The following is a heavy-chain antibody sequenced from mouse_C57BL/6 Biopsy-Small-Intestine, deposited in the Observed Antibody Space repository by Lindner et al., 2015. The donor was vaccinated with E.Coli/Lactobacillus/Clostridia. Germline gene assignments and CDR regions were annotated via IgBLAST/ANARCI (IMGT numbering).Heavy chain of an antibody. V-gene: IGHV14-4*01. CDR3: TGGGAWFAY. CDR1: GFNIKDDY. CDR2: IDPENGDT. J-gene: IGHJ3*01. Sequence: VQLQESGAELVRPGASVKLSCTASGFNIKDDYMHWVKQRPEQGLEWIGWIDPENGDTEYASKFQGKATITADTSSNTAYLQLSSLTSEDTAVYYCTGGGAWFAYWGRGTLVTVSA.